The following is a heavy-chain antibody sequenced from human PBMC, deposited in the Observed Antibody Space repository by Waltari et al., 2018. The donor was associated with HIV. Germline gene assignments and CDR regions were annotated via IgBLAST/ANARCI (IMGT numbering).Heavy chain of an antibody. CDR3: ARDSARDGGNPHFDY. CDR2: GSCDGSSA. CDR1: GFTFSRYW. V-gene: IGHV3-74*01. Sequence: EVQLEESGGGLVQPGGSLRLSCAASGFTFSRYWMHWVRQARGKGLVGVSLGSCDGSSASCADAVKGRLTISRDEAKNTLHRQRNRLRAEDTAVYYCARDSARDGGNPHFDYWGQGTLVTVSS. D-gene: IGHD2-15*01. J-gene: IGHJ4*02.